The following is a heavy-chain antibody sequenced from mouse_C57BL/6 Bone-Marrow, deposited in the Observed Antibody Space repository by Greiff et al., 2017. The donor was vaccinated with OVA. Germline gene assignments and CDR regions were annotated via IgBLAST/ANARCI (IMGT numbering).Heavy chain of an antibody. CDR3: TSRAY. Sequence: QVQLKQSGAELVRPGASVTLSCKASGYTFTDYEMYWVKQTPVHGLEWIGAIDPETGGTAYNQKFKGKAILTADKSSSTAYMELRSLTSEDSAVYYCTSRAYWGQGTTLTVSS. V-gene: IGHV1-15*01. J-gene: IGHJ2*01. CDR2: IDPETGGT. CDR1: GYTFTDYE.